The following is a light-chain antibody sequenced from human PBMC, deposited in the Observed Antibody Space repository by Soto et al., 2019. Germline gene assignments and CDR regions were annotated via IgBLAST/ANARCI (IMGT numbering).Light chain of an antibody. CDR3: HQYGSSPLT. CDR2: GAS. Sequence: EIVLTQSPGTLSLFPGERATLSCRSSQSVSSSYLAWYQQKPGQAPRLLIYGASSRATGIPDRFSGSGSGPDFTLTISRLETPDFAVDYCHQYGSSPLTFGVGTKVEIK. J-gene: IGKJ4*01. V-gene: IGKV3-20*01. CDR1: QSVSSSY.